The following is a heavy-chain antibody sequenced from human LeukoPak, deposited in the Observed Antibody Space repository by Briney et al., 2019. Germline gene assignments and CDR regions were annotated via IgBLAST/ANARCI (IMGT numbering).Heavy chain of an antibody. CDR2: IYTSGST. Sequence: SETLSLTCTVSGGSISSYYWSWIRQPAGKGLEWIGRIYTSGSTNYNPSLKSRVTMSVDTSKNQFSLKLSSVTAADTAVYYCARTTEGGYTYDYFYYMDVWGKGTTVTISS. CDR1: GGSISSYY. CDR3: ARTTEGGYTYDYFYYMDV. J-gene: IGHJ6*03. D-gene: IGHD5-18*01. V-gene: IGHV4-4*07.